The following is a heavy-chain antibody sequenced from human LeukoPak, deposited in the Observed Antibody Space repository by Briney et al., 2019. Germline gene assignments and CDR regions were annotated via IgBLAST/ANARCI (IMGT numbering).Heavy chain of an antibody. Sequence: SETLSLTCAVSGGSISSSNWWSWVRQPPGKGLEWIGEIYHSGSTYYNPYLKSRVTISVDRSKNQFSLKLSSVTAADTAVYYCARVETAYCGGDCAHFDYWGQGTLVTVSS. CDR3: ARVETAYCGGDCAHFDY. CDR1: GGSISSSNW. V-gene: IGHV4-4*02. D-gene: IGHD2-21*02. J-gene: IGHJ4*02. CDR2: IYHSGST.